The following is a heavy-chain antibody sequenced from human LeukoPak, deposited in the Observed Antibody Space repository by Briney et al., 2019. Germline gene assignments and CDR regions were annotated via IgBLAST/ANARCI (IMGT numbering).Heavy chain of an antibody. V-gene: IGHV3-53*01. CDR2: IYSGGST. J-gene: IGHJ5*02. CDR3: ARGSGDGYRLDQ. D-gene: IGHD5-24*01. Sequence: GGSLRLSCAASGFTFSSKYMSWVRQAPGKGLEWVSIIYSGGSTYYADSVKGRFTLSRDNSKNTLYLQMNSLRAEDTAVYYCARGSGDGYRLDQWGQGTLVSVSS. CDR1: GFTFSSKY.